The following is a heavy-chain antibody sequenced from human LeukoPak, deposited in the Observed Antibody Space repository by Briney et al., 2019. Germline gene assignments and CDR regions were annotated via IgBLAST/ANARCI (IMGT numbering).Heavy chain of an antibody. D-gene: IGHD3-22*01. Sequence: ASVKVSCKASGYTFTTYGISWVRQAPGQGLEWMGWINPYNGDTNYAQKLQGRVTMTTDTSTSTAYVELSRLRSDDTAVYYCALMTYYYDSSGHYYPDYWGQGTLVTVSS. CDR2: INPYNGDT. CDR1: GYTFTTYG. V-gene: IGHV1-18*01. CDR3: ALMTYYYDSSGHYYPDY. J-gene: IGHJ4*02.